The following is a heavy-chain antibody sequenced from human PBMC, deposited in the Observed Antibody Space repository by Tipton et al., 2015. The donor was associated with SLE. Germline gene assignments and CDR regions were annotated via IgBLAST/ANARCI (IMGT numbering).Heavy chain of an antibody. D-gene: IGHD3-3*01. CDR3: ARSPVDYWNGYSA. CDR2: ITGCGDRT. Sequence: SLRLSFAASGFTFSNYAMSWVRQAPGKGLEWVSAITGCGDRTYYIDSVKGRLTISRDNSKNSLYLQMNGLRAEDTAVYYCARSPVDYWNGYSAWGQGTLVAVSS. V-gene: IGHV3-23*01. J-gene: IGHJ4*02. CDR1: GFTFSNYA.